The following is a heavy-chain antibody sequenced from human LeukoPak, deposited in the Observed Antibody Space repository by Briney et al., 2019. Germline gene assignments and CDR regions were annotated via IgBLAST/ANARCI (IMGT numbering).Heavy chain of an antibody. CDR2: IYYSGST. D-gene: IGHD3-10*01. CDR1: GGSISSGDYY. V-gene: IGHV4-30-4*01. Sequence: SETLSLTCTVSGGSISSGDYYWSWIRQPPGKGLEWIGYIYYSGSTYYNPSLKSRVTISVDTSKNQFSLKLSSVTAADTAVYYCATCSKVRGVITFDYWGQGTLVTVSS. CDR3: ATCSKVRGVITFDY. J-gene: IGHJ4*02.